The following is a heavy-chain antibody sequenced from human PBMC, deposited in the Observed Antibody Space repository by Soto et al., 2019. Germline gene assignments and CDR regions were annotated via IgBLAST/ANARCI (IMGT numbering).Heavy chain of an antibody. Sequence: PSETLSLTCTVSGGSISSSSYYWSWIRQPPGKGLEWIGYIYYSGSTNYNPSLKSRVTISVDTSKNQFSLKLSSVTAADTAVYYCARDYDSSVIDPWGQGTLVTVSS. V-gene: IGHV4-61*01. J-gene: IGHJ5*02. D-gene: IGHD3-22*01. CDR2: IYYSGST. CDR3: ARDYDSSVIDP. CDR1: GGSISSSSYY.